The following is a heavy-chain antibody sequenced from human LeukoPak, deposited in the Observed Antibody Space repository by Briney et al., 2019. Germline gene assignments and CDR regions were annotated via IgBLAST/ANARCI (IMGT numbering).Heavy chain of an antibody. CDR1: GYTFTGYY. CDR2: INPNSGGT. CDR3: ARDLGWDSSGYYLPYLIDY. Sequence: GASVKVSCKASGYTFTGYYMHWVRQAPGQGLEWMGWINPNSGGTNYAQKFQGRVTMTRDTSISTAYMELSRLRSDDTAVYYCARDLGWDSSGYYLPYLIDYWAREPWSPSPQ. J-gene: IGHJ4*02. V-gene: IGHV1-2*02. D-gene: IGHD3-22*01.